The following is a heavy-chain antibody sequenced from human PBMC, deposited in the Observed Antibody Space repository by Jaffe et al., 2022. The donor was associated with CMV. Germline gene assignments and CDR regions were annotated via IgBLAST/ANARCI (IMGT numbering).Heavy chain of an antibody. D-gene: IGHD3-10*01. J-gene: IGHJ6*02. CDR1: GASFTSYY. Sequence: QVQLQQWGAGLLKPSETLSLTCAVSGASFTSYYWTWIRQPPGKGLEWIGEISGSGGSQYNPSLNTRVTISADASKKQIYLRLSALTAADTAVYFCASLINYHGSGSYGMDIWGQGTAVTVSS. CDR2: ISGSGGS. V-gene: IGHV4-34*02. CDR3: ASLINYHGSGSYGMDI.